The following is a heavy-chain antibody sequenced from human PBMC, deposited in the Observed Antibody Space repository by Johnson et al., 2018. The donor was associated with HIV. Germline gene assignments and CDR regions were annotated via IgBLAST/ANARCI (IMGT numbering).Heavy chain of an antibody. CDR3: ATLWFGEVSVYDAFDV. Sequence: VQLVESGGGVVQPGTSLRLSCTASGFAFSSYALHWVRQAPGKGLEWVAVISYDGRDAYYADSVKGRFTSSRDNSKNTLYLQMNSLRPEDSAVYYCATLWFGEVSVYDAFDVWGQGTMVTVS. J-gene: IGHJ3*01. D-gene: IGHD3-10*01. V-gene: IGHV3-30*04. CDR2: ISYDGRDA. CDR1: GFAFSSYA.